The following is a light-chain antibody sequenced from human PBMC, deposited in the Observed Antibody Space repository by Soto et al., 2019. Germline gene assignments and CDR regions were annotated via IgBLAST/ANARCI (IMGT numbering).Light chain of an antibody. CDR3: QQYFRWPPWT. Sequence: EIVLTQSPGTLSLSPGERATLSCRASQSVSSSYLAWYQHKPGQAPRLLIYAASIRAIGVPDRFSGSGSGTDFTFTISSLQSEDSAIYYCQQYFRWPPWTFGQGTKVDIK. J-gene: IGKJ1*01. CDR1: QSVSSSY. CDR2: AAS. V-gene: IGKV3-20*01.